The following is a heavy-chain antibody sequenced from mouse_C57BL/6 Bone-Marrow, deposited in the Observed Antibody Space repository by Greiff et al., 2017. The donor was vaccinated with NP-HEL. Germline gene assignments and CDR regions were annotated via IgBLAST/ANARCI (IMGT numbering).Heavy chain of an antibody. D-gene: IGHD4-1*01. J-gene: IGHJ3*01. CDR1: GFTFSSYG. CDR2: ISSGGSYT. Sequence: EVQRVESGGDLVKPGGSLKLSCAASGFTFSSYGMSWVRQTPDKRLEWVATISSGGSYTYYPDSVKGRFTISRDNAKNTLYLQMSSLKSEDTAMYYCARQTGTKAWFAYWGQGTLVTVSA. CDR3: ARQTGTKAWFAY. V-gene: IGHV5-6*01.